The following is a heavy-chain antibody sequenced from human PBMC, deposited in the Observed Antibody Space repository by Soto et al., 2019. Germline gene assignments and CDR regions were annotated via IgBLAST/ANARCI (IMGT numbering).Heavy chain of an antibody. D-gene: IGHD3-3*01. V-gene: IGHV3-11*01. CDR1: GFTFSDYY. CDR3: ARDRGTKGYYDFWSGYLIYYYGMDV. J-gene: IGHJ6*02. Sequence: QVQLVESGGGLVKPGGSLRLSCAASGFTFSDYYMSWIRQAPGKGLEWVSYISSSGSTIYYADSVKGRFTISRDNAKNSLYLQMNSLRAEDTAVYYCARDRGTKGYYDFWSGYLIYYYGMDVWGQGTTVTVSS. CDR2: ISSSGSTI.